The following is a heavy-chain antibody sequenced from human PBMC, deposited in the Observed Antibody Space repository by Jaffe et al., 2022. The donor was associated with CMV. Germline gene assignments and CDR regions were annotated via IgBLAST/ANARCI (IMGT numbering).Heavy chain of an antibody. CDR1: GFTFSSYG. J-gene: IGHJ3*01. Sequence: QVQLVESGGGVVQPGRSLRLSCAASGFTFSSYGMHWVRQAPGKGLEWVAVISYDGSNKYYADSVKGRFTISRDNSKNTLYLQMNSLRAEDTAVYYCAKAKGGDWGQGTMVTVSS. CDR2: ISYDGSNK. V-gene: IGHV3-30*18. CDR3: AKAKGGD.